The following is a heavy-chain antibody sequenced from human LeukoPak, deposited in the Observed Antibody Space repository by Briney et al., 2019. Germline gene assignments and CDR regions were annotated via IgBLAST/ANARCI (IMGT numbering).Heavy chain of an antibody. D-gene: IGHD1-14*01. CDR2: INPNSGDT. V-gene: IGHV1-2*02. J-gene: IGHJ4*02. CDR3: AKSDTG. Sequence: ASVKVSCKASGYTFTAYYLHWVRHAPGQGLEWMGWINPNSGDTHYAQTFQGRVSMTRDTPINTAYMELTSLRSDDTAVYYCAKSDTGWGQGTLVTVSS. CDR1: GYTFTAYY.